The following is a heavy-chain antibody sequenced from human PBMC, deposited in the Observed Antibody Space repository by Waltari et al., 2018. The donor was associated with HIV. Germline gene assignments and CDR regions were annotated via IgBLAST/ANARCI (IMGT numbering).Heavy chain of an antibody. CDR2: INHSGST. Sequence: QVQLQQWGAGLLKPSETLSLTCAVYGGSFSGYYWSWIRQPPGKGLEWIGEINHSGSTNYNPSLKSRVTISVDTSKNQFSLKLSSVTAADTAVYYCARVEQQLVLGAFDIWGQGTMVTVSS. J-gene: IGHJ3*02. CDR3: ARVEQQLVLGAFDI. CDR1: GGSFSGYY. D-gene: IGHD6-13*01. V-gene: IGHV4-34*01.